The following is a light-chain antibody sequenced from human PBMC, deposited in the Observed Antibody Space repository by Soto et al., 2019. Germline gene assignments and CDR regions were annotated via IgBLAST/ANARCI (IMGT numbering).Light chain of an antibody. CDR2: KAS. CDR3: QHYNSYSAA. CDR1: QTISSW. V-gene: IGKV1-5*03. Sequence: DNMMILAVSTLTGSIGDKVTITCRASQTISSWLAWYQQKPGKAPKLLIYKASTLKSGVPSRFSGSGSGTEFTLTISSLQPDDFATYYCQHYNSYSAAFGQGTKVDI. J-gene: IGKJ1*01.